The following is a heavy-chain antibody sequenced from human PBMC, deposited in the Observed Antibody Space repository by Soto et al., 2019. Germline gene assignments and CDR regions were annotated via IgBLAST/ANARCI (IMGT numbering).Heavy chain of an antibody. J-gene: IGHJ6*02. Sequence: PSQTLSLTCAISGDSVSTNSATWDWIRQSPSRGLEWLGRTYYRSKWYNDYAVSVKSRITINPDTSKNQFSLQLNSVTPEDTAVYYCARDRENIAAAKKSDYYYYGMDVWGQGTTVTISS. D-gene: IGHD6-13*01. V-gene: IGHV6-1*01. CDR3: ARDRENIAAAKKSDYYYYGMDV. CDR1: GDSVSTNSAT. CDR2: TYYRSKWYN.